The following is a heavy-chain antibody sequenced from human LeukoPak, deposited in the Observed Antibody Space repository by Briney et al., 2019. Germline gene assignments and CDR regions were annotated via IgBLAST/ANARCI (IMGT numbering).Heavy chain of an antibody. J-gene: IGHJ5*02. CDR3: ARDPDPKDLLDT. CDR2: IYYSGST. CDR1: GGSISSSSYY. Sequence: SETLSLTCTVSGGSISSSSYYWGWIRQPPGKGLEWIGSIYYSGSTYYNPSLKSRVTISVDTSKNQFSLKLSSVTAADTAVYYCARDPDPKDLLDTWGQGTLVTVSS. D-gene: IGHD2/OR15-2a*01. V-gene: IGHV4-39*07.